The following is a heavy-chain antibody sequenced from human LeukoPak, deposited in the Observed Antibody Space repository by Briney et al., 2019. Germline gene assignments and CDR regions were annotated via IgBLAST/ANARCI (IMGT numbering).Heavy chain of an antibody. CDR1: GFIFRSYS. Sequence: GGSLRLSCVVSGFIFRSYSMNWVRQAPGKGLEWVSYISSSSTYIYYADSVKGRFTISRDNAKNSLYLQMNSLRAEDTAVYYCAGSEDSYQFDYWGQGTLVPVSS. CDR3: AGSEDSYQFDY. V-gene: IGHV3-21*01. J-gene: IGHJ4*02. CDR2: ISSSSTYI. D-gene: IGHD2-15*01.